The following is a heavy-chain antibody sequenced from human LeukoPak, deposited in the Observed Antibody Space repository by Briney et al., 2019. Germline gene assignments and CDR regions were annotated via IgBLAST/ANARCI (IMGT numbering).Heavy chain of an antibody. CDR3: ARGAWTSSFDY. CDR2: VNPNSGDT. J-gene: IGHJ4*02. D-gene: IGHD6-6*01. Sequence: GASLKVSCKASGYTFTSYDVNGVRQATGQGLEWMGWVNPNSGDTAYAQNFQGRVTMTRDTSINTAYMELSSLRSEDTAVYYCARGAWTSSFDYWGQGTLVTVSS. CDR1: GYTFTSYD. V-gene: IGHV1-8*01.